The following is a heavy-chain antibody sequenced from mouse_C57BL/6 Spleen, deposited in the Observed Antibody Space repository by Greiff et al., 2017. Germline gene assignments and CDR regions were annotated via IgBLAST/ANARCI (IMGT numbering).Heavy chain of an antibody. CDR3: AVYGYDGFAY. Sequence: VQLQEPGAELVLPGASVKLSCKASGYTFTSYWMHWVKQRPGQGLEWIGEIDPSGSYTNYNQKFKGKSSLTVDKSSSTAYMQLSSLTSADSAVYFWAVYGYDGFAYWGQRALVTVSA. J-gene: IGHJ3*01. V-gene: IGHV1-69*01. D-gene: IGHD2-2*01. CDR1: GYTFTSYW. CDR2: IDPSGSYT.